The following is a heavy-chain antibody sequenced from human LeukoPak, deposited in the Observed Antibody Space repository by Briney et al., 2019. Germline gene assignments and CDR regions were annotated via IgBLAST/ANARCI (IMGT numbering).Heavy chain of an antibody. J-gene: IGHJ5*02. CDR2: IIPIFGTA. CDR1: GGTFSSYA. CDR3: ARVTSARYCSSTSYLNWFDP. Sequence: SVKVSCKASGGTFSSYAISWVRQAPEQGLEWMGGIIPIFGTANYAQKFQGRVTITTDESTSTAYMELSSLRSEDTAVYYCARVTSARYCSSTSYLNWFDPWGQGTLVTVSS. V-gene: IGHV1-69*05. D-gene: IGHD2-2*01.